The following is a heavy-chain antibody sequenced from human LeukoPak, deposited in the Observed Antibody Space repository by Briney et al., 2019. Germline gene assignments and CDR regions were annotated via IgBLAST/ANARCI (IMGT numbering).Heavy chain of an antibody. Sequence: ASVKVSCKASGYTFTSYGISWVRQAPGQGLEWMGWIIAYNGNTNYAQKLQGRVTMTTDTSTSTAYMELRSLRSDDTAVYYCARSKTYYHGSGSSIWGQGTMVTVSS. CDR2: IIAYNGNT. D-gene: IGHD3-10*01. V-gene: IGHV1-18*01. CDR3: ARSKTYYHGSGSSI. CDR1: GYTFTSYG. J-gene: IGHJ3*02.